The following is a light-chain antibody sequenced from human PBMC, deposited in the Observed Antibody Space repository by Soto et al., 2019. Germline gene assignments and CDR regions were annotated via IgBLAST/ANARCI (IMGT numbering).Light chain of an antibody. Sequence: QSVLPQPASVSGSPGQSITISCTGTSSDVGGFDYVSWYQQRPGKAPKLLIYEVNRRPSGVSNRFSGSKSGNAASLTISGLQTEDEGDLFCSSYTSTGTPFVFVTGNKDTDL. CDR2: EVN. V-gene: IGLV2-14*01. CDR3: SSYTSTGTPFV. CDR1: SSDVGGFDY. J-gene: IGLJ1*01.